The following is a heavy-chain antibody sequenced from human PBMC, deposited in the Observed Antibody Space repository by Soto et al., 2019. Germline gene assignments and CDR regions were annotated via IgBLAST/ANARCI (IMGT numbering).Heavy chain of an antibody. D-gene: IGHD2-2*01. V-gene: IGHV3-48*01. Sequence: GGSLRLSCAASGFTFSSYSMSWVRQAPGKGLEWVSYISSSSSTIYYADSVKGRFTISRDNAKNSLYLQMNSLRAEDTAVYYCARDPASYCSSTSCYAYAFDIWGQGTMVTVSS. CDR1: GFTFSSYS. CDR2: ISSSSSTI. CDR3: ARDPASYCSSTSCYAYAFDI. J-gene: IGHJ3*02.